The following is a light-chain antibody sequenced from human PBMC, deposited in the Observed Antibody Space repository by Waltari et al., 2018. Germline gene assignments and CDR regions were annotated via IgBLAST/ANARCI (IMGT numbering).Light chain of an antibody. V-gene: IGKV2-29*02. CDR2: EVS. CDR1: QSLLHSNGKTY. CDR3: FQGVYPYT. Sequence: EIVMTQTPLSLSVTPGQPASISCKSSQSLLHSNGKTYLYWYLQRPGQSPQLLISEVSSRVSGVPDRLSGSGSGTDFTLKISQVEAEDVGVYYCFQGVYPYTFGQGTKLDIK. J-gene: IGKJ2*01.